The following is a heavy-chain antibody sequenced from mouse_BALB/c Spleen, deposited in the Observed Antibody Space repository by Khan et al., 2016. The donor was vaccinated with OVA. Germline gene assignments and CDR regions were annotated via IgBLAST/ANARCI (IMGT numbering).Heavy chain of an antibody. D-gene: IGHD2-1*01. Sequence: QVQLKQSGPALVAPSQRLSITCTVSEFSLTSYGVNWVRQPQGKGLKWLGVIWGAGSTNYHSVLISRLSLSQDNSKRQVFIKLKSMQTDDTATYYCVKQNYGTLYAMDDWGQGTAVTVSS. J-gene: IGHJ4*01. CDR3: VKQNYGTLYAMDD. CDR2: IWGAGST. CDR1: EFSLTSYG. V-gene: IGHV2-3*01.